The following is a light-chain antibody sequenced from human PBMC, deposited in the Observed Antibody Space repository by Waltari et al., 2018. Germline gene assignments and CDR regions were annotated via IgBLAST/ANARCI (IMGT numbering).Light chain of an antibody. CDR1: SSNVGGYNY. CDR2: DVN. J-gene: IGLJ1*01. CDR3: CSYAGSYTYV. Sequence: QSALAQPRSVSGSPGQSVTISCTGSSSNVGGYNYVSWYQQYPGQAPKLMLYDVNKRPSGLPHRFSGSKSGDTASLTISGLQAEDEADYYCCSYAGSYTYVFGTGTKVTV. V-gene: IGLV2-11*01.